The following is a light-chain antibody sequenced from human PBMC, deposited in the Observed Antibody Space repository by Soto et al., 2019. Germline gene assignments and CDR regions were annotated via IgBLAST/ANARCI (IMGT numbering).Light chain of an antibody. CDR1: QGISTY. CDR2: AAS. V-gene: IGKV1-27*01. J-gene: IGKJ5*01. CDR3: LKYNSAPIT. Sequence: DFQMTQSPSSLSASVGDRVTITCRASQGISTYLAWYQQRPGKVPKLLIYAASILQLGVPSRFSGSGSGTDFTLTISSLQPEDVATYYCLKYNSAPITFGQGTRLEIK.